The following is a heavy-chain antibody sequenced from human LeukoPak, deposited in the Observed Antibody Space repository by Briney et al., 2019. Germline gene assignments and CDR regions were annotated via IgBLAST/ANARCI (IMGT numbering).Heavy chain of an antibody. Sequence: GSLRLSCAGSGFTVSSNYMSLVRQAPGKGLDWVSVIHSGGSTYYADSVKGRFTISRDNSKNTLYLQMNSLRVEDTAVYYCARGYYGMDVWGQGTTVTVSS. V-gene: IGHV3-66*01. CDR2: IHSGGST. J-gene: IGHJ6*02. CDR3: ARGYYGMDV. CDR1: GFTVSSNY.